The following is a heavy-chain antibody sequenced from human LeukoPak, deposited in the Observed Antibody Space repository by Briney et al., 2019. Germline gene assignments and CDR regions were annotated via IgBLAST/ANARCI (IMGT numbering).Heavy chain of an antibody. CDR2: INSDGSST. CDR1: GFTFSRYW. D-gene: IGHD3/OR15-3a*01. CDR3: VLDLFSSFAFDI. Sequence: GGSLRLSCAASGFTFSRYWMHWVRQAPGRGLLWVSRINSDGSSTYYADSVKGRFTTSRDNAKNALHLQMNSLTAEDTAVYYCVLDLFSSFAFDIWGQGTMVTVSS. J-gene: IGHJ3*02. V-gene: IGHV3-74*01.